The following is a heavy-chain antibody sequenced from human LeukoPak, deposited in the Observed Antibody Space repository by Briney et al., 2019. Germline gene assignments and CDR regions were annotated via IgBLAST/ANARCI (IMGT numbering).Heavy chain of an antibody. Sequence: SETLSLTCAVYGGSFSVYYWSWIRQPPGKGLEWIGEINHSGSTNYNPSLKSRVTISVDTSKNQFSLRLSSVTAADTAAYYCAGRIAAAGTGNAFDIWGQGTMVTVSS. CDR2: INHSGST. CDR1: GGSFSVYY. J-gene: IGHJ3*02. V-gene: IGHV4-34*01. CDR3: AGRIAAAGTGNAFDI. D-gene: IGHD6-13*01.